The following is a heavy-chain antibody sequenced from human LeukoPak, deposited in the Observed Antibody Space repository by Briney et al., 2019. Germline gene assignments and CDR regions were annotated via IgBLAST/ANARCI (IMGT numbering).Heavy chain of an antibody. D-gene: IGHD3-22*01. CDR2: INPDGGNT. CDR1: GYTFTNSY. V-gene: IGHV1-46*01. J-gene: IGHJ4*02. CDR3: ARTYYYDSSGYYFDY. Sequence: GASVKVSCKASGYTFTNSYIHWVRQAPGQVLEWMGLINPDGGNTNYAQNFQGRVTLTRDTSTSTVYMELSSLRSEDTAVYYCARTYYYDSSGYYFDYWGQGTLVTVSS.